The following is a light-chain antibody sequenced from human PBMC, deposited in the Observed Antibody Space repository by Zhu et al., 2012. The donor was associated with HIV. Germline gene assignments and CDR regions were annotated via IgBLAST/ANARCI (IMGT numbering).Light chain of an antibody. CDR1: QSVSSSY. CDR2: GAS. Sequence: EIVLTQSPGTLSLSPGERATLSCRASQSVSSSYSAWYQQKPGQAPRLLIYGASSRATGIPDRLSGSGSGTDFTLTISRLEPEDFAVYYCQQYGSSPLTFGGGTKVEIK. V-gene: IGKV3-20*01. J-gene: IGKJ4*01. CDR3: QQYGSSPLT.